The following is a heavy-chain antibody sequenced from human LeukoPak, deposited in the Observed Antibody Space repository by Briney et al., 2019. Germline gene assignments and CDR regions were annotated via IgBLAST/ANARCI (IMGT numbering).Heavy chain of an antibody. D-gene: IGHD4-11*01. CDR2: ISSSSSYI. CDR1: GFTFSSYW. J-gene: IGHJ3*02. Sequence: GGSLRLSCAASGFTFSSYWMHWVRQAPGKGLEWVSSISSSSSYIYYADSVKGRFTISRDNAKNSLYLQMNSLRAEDTAVYYCASSDYDAFDIWGQGTMVTVSS. V-gene: IGHV3-21*01. CDR3: ASSDYDAFDI.